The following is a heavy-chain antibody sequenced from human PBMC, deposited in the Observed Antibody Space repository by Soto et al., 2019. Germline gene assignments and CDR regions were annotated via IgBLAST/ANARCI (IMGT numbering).Heavy chain of an antibody. J-gene: IGHJ4*02. CDR3: ARETPGFDS. CDR2: IRTISSAI. V-gene: IGHV3-48*02. Sequence: PCSAAAGFTIRDHRRSWVRQAPGKGLEWVSSIRTISSAIYFADSVRGRFTISRDNARNSLYLQMTSLRDEDTAVYYCARETPGFDSWGQGTLVTVSS. CDR1: GFTIRDHR. D-gene: IGHD2-15*01.